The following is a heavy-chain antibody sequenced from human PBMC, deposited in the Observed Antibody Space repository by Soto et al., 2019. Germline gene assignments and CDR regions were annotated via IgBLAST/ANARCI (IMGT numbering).Heavy chain of an antibody. CDR2: IWYDGSNK. Sequence: PGGSLRLSCAATGFTFSSYGMHWVRQAPGKGLEWVAVIWYDGSNKYYADSVKGRFTISRDNSKNTLYLQMNSLRAEDTAVYYCARERASDSSGDFDYWGQGTLVTVSS. D-gene: IGHD3-22*01. CDR3: ARERASDSSGDFDY. J-gene: IGHJ4*02. CDR1: GFTFSSYG. V-gene: IGHV3-33*01.